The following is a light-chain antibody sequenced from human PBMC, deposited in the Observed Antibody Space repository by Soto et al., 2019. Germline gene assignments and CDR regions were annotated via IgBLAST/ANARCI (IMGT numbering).Light chain of an antibody. CDR1: QTISSW. V-gene: IGKV1-5*03. CDR2: TAS. J-gene: IGKJ1*01. CDR3: QHYNSNSEA. Sequence: DIQMTQSPSTLSGSVGDRVTITCRASQTISSWLAWYQQKPGKAPKLLIYTASTLKSGVPSRFSGSGSGTAFTLTISSLQPDDFATYYCQHYNSNSEAFGQGTKVELK.